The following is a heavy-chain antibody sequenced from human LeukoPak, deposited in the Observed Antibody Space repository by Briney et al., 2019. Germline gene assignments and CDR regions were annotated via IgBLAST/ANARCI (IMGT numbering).Heavy chain of an antibody. Sequence: QPGWSLRLSCVASGLTFSSYGMHWVRQAPGKGLEWVAVIWYDGTNKYYADSVKGRFTISRDNSKNTLYLQMNSLRAEDTAVYYCARDHYGGYAYSDYWGQGALVIVSS. CDR3: ARDHYGGYAYSDY. D-gene: IGHD5-12*01. J-gene: IGHJ4*02. CDR2: IWYDGTNK. V-gene: IGHV3-33*01. CDR1: GLTFSSYG.